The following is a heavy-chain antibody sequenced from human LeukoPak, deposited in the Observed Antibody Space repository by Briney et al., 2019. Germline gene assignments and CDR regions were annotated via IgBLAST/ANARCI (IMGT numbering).Heavy chain of an antibody. Sequence: PGGSLRLSCTASGFTFSGYSMNWIRQAPGKGLEWVSSFGTRSTSIYHAGSVKGRFAISRDNAKNSLYLQMNSLRDEDTAVYYCATSGSYRFDYWGQGTLVTVSS. D-gene: IGHD1-26*01. CDR3: ATSGSYRFDY. V-gene: IGHV3-21*01. J-gene: IGHJ4*02. CDR1: GFTFSGYS. CDR2: FGTRSTSI.